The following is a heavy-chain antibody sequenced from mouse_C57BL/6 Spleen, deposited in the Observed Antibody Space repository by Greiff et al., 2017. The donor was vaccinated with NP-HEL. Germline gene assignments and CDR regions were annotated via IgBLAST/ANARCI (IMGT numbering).Heavy chain of an antibody. V-gene: IGHV1-36*01. J-gene: IGHJ1*03. CDR3: ARVTTVHWYCDV. Sequence: VQLQQSGPVLVKPGPSVKISCKASGFTFTDYYMPWVKQSHGKSLEWIGLVYPYNGGTSYNQKFQGKATLTVDTYSSTAYMELNSLTAEDSAVYYCARVTTVHWYCDVWGTGTTVTVSS. CDR2: VYPYNGGT. CDR1: GFTFTDYY. D-gene: IGHD1-1*01.